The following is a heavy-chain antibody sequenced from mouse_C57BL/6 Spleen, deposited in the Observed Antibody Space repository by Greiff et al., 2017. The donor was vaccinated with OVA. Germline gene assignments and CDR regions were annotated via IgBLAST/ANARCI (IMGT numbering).Heavy chain of an antibody. D-gene: IGHD2-4*01. CDR1: GFSFNTYA. CDR2: IRSKSNNYAT. J-gene: IGHJ4*01. CDR3: VRRGLHAMDY. V-gene: IGHV10-1*01. Sequence: GGGLVQPKGSLKLSCAASGFSFNTYAMNWVRQAPGKGLEWVARIRSKSNNYATYYADSVKDRFTISRDDSESMLYLQMNNLKTEDTAMYYCVRRGLHAMDYWGQGTSVTVSS.